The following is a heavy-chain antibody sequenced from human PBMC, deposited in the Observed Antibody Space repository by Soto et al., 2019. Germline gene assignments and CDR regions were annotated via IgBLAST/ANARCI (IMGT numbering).Heavy chain of an antibody. V-gene: IGHV4-59*01. J-gene: IGHJ6*03. Sequence: PSETLSLTCTVSGGSISSYYWSWIRQPPGKGLEWIGYIYYSGSTNYNPSLKSRVTISVDTSKNQFSLKLSSVTAADTAVYYCARGYFYGSGSYYHQKYYYYYMDVWGKGTTVTVSS. CDR2: IYYSGST. D-gene: IGHD3-10*01. CDR3: ARGYFYGSGSYYHQKYYYYYMDV. CDR1: GGSISSYY.